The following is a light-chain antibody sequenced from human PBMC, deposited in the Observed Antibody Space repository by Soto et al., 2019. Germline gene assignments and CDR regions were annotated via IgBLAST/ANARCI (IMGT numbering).Light chain of an antibody. CDR3: QQYDSSRMYT. V-gene: IGKV3-20*01. CDR2: GAA. J-gene: IGKJ2*01. Sequence: EIVLTQSPGTLSLSPGERATLSCRASQSVSSSYVAWYQQTPGQAPRLLIYGAASRATGVPDRISGGGAWTDYTLTISRRQPEDFAVDYCQQYDSSRMYTFGQGTKLEIK. CDR1: QSVSSSY.